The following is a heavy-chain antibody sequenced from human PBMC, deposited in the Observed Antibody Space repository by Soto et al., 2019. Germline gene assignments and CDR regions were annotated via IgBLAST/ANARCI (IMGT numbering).Heavy chain of an antibody. Sequence: EVQLLESGGGLVQPGGSLRLSCAASGFTYSNNDMTWVRQAPGKGPEWVSTISGSGSTSYADSVKGRFTISRDNSNNKLYLQMNSLRAEDTALYYCVKNRGNYDGWGQGTLVTVSS. CDR1: GFTYSNND. D-gene: IGHD3-16*01. V-gene: IGHV3-23*01. CDR3: VKNRGNYDG. J-gene: IGHJ4*02. CDR2: ISGSGST.